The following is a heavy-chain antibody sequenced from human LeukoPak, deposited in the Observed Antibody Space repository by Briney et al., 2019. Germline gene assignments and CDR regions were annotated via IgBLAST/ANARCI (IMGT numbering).Heavy chain of an antibody. D-gene: IGHD3-10*01. Sequence: PGGSLRLSCAASGFTVSSNYMSWVRQAPGKGLEWVSVIYSGGSTYYADSVKGRFTISRDNSKNTLYLQMNSLRAEDTAVYYCARLPRRLWFGDLYYGMDVWGQGTTVTVSS. CDR2: IYSGGST. J-gene: IGHJ6*02. V-gene: IGHV3-66*04. CDR3: ARLPRRLWFGDLYYGMDV. CDR1: GFTVSSNY.